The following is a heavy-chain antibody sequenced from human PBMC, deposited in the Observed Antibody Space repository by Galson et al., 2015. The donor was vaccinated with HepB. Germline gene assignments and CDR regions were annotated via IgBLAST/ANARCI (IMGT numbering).Heavy chain of an antibody. Sequence: SLRLSCAASGFTFSSNWMQWVRQAPGKGLEWLSRINSDVSTTSYTDSVKGRFTISRDNAKNTLYLQMNSLRAEDTAVYYCGNWGSSWGQGTLVTVSS. CDR1: GFTFSSNW. CDR2: INSDVSTT. D-gene: IGHD7-27*01. V-gene: IGHV3-74*01. J-gene: IGHJ5*02. CDR3: GNWGSS.